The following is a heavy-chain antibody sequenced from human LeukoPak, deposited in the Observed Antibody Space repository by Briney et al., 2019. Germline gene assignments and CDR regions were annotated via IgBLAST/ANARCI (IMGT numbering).Heavy chain of an antibody. J-gene: IGHJ6*03. CDR1: GFTLSNHA. D-gene: IGHD3-10*01. V-gene: IGHV3-64*01. CDR2: ISLTGDST. CDR3: ARSYASGIHYMDV. Sequence: GGSLRLSCVASGFTLSNHAMHWVRQGPGKGLEYVSAISLTGDSTYYANSVKGRFTISRDDSKNTLYLQMGSLRTEDMAVYYCARSYASGIHYMDVWGKGSTVTVPS.